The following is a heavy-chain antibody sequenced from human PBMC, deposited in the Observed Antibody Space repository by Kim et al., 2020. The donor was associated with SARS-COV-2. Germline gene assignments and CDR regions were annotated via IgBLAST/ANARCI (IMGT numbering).Heavy chain of an antibody. CDR1: DDPVSSYF. J-gene: IGHJ6*01. V-gene: IGHV4-59*08. CDR2: IYDSGRT. Sequence: SETLSPTCTVSDDPVSSYFWTWIRQPPGKGLEWIGHIYDSGRTRYNPSLKSRVSISVDTSKNQFSLKLRSVTAAETDVYFGARQKGTSSYFYYYGLDVW. D-gene: IGHD6-6*01. CDR3: ARQKGTSSYFYYYGLDV.